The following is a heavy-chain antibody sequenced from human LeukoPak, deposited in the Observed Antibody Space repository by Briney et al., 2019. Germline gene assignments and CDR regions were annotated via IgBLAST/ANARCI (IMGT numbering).Heavy chain of an antibody. CDR3: ARDQRYYDSSGHLDY. CDR2: VYYSGST. J-gene: IGHJ4*02. V-gene: IGHV4-59*01. D-gene: IGHD3-22*01. Sequence: SETLSLTCTVSGGSISSYYWSWIRQPPGKGLEWIGYVYYSGSTNYKSSLKSRVSISVDTSKNQFSLKLSSVTAEDTAVYYCARDQRYYDSSGHLDYWGQGTLVTVSS. CDR1: GGSISSYY.